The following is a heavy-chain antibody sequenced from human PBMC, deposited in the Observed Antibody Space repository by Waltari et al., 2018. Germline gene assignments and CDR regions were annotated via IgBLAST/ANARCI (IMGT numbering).Heavy chain of an antibody. Sequence: QVQLQESGPGLVKPSETLSLTCAVSGYSISSGYYWGWIRQPPGKGLEWIGSIYHSGSTYYNPSLKSRVTISVDTSKNQFSLKLSSVTAADTAVYYCAMTYYHGSGSTYYYYMDVWGKGTTVTVSS. CDR2: IYHSGST. CDR3: AMTYYHGSGSTYYYYMDV. V-gene: IGHV4-38-2*01. J-gene: IGHJ6*03. CDR1: GYSISSGYY. D-gene: IGHD3-10*01.